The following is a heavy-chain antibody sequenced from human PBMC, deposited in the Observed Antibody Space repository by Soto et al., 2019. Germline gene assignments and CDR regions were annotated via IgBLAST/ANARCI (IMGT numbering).Heavy chain of an antibody. Sequence: XXSLRLSFTASGFIVSDTYVHWVRQAPGKGLEWVSVISNRGDTHYADSVRGGFSLSRDIPDNTLHLQMNNLRVEDTAVYYCAKDAGGSLGPWGQGTLVTVSS. V-gene: IGHV3-66*01. CDR1: GFIVSDTY. D-gene: IGHD1-26*01. J-gene: IGHJ5*02. CDR3: AKDAGGSLGP. CDR2: ISNRGDT.